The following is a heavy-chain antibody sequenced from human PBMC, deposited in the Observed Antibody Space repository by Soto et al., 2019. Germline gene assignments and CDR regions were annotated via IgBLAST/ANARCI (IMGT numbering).Heavy chain of an antibody. CDR3: ARDKITGLFDY. Sequence: SETLSLTCTVSGGSISSGDYYWSWIRQLPGKDLEWIAYIYYNGNTYYTPSLKSRATISLDTSRNQFFLKLTSVTAADTAVYYCARDKITGLFDYWGQGTLVTVSS. CDR1: GGSISSGDYY. V-gene: IGHV4-31*03. CDR2: IYYNGNT. D-gene: IGHD2-8*02. J-gene: IGHJ4*02.